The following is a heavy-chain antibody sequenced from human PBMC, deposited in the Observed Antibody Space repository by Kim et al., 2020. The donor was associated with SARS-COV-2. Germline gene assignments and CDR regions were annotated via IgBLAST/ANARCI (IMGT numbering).Heavy chain of an antibody. J-gene: IGHJ5*02. Sequence: SETLSLTCAVSGGSISSSNWWSRVRQPPGKGLEWIGEIYHSGSTNYNPSLKSRVTISVDKSKNQFSLKLSSVTAADTAVYYCARKAPAYYDILTGYSYNWFDPWGQGTLVTVSS. V-gene: IGHV4-4*02. D-gene: IGHD3-9*01. CDR2: IYHSGST. CDR3: ARKAPAYYDILTGYSYNWFDP. CDR1: GGSISSSNW.